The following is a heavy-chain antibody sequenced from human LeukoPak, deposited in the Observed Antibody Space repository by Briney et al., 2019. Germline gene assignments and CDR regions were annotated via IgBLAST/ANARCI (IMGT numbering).Heavy chain of an antibody. D-gene: IGHD6-19*01. Sequence: ASVKVSCKASGYTFTSYAMHWVRQAPGQRLEWMGWINAGNGNTKYSQKFQGRVTITRDTSASTAYMELSSLRSEDTAVYYCARVGIAVAGPSNWFDPWGQGTLVTVSS. CDR3: ARVGIAVAGPSNWFDP. J-gene: IGHJ5*02. CDR1: GYTFTSYA. V-gene: IGHV1-3*01. CDR2: INAGNGNT.